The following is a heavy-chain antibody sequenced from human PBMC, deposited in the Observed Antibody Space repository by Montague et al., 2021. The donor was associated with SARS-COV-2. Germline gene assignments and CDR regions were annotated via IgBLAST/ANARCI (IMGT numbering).Heavy chain of an antibody. D-gene: IGHD3-16*02. CDR1: GFTFSSFS. Sequence: SLRLSCAASGFTFSSFSMHWVRQAPGKGLEWVAVILYDGNKKYYXXSLKGRFTISRDNAKNTLYLQMSSLRTQDTAVYYCARGIQVWGSYRPFEYWGQGTLVTVSS. J-gene: IGHJ4*02. V-gene: IGHV3-30*04. CDR2: ILYDGNKK. CDR3: ARGIQVWGSYRPFEY.